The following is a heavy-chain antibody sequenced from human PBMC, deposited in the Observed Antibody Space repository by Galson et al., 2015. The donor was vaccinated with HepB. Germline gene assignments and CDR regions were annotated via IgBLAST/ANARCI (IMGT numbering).Heavy chain of an antibody. CDR1: GGSISSYY. CDR3: ARGDQPNYDYIWGSYRRYYYYMDV. CDR2: INHSGST. D-gene: IGHD3-16*02. Sequence: LSLTCTVSGGSISSYYWSWIRQPPGKGLEWIGDINHSGSTNYSPSLKSRVTISIDTSKNQFSLKLSSVTAADTAVYYCARGDQPNYDYIWGSYRRYYYYMDVWGKGTTVTVSS. V-gene: IGHV4-34*01. J-gene: IGHJ6*03.